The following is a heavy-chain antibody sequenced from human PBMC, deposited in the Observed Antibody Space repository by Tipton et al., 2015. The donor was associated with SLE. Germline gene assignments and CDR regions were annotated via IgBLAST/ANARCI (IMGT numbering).Heavy chain of an antibody. J-gene: IGHJ4*02. CDR2: IYYSGST. Sequence: LRLSCTVSGGSISSYYWSWIRQPPGKGLEWIGYIYYSGSTYYNPSLKSRVTISVDTSKNQFSLKLSSVTAADTAVYYCARGSGNFDYWGQGTLVTVSS. CDR1: GGSISSYY. D-gene: IGHD3-10*01. V-gene: IGHV4-59*12. CDR3: ARGSGNFDY.